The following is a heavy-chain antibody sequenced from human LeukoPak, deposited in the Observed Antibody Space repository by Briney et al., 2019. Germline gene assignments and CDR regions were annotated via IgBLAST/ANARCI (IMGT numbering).Heavy chain of an antibody. CDR1: GFTFSNYG. CDR3: AKSGSQYCSGGTCYFDY. D-gene: IGHD2-15*01. J-gene: IGHJ4*02. V-gene: IGHV3-30*18. CDR2: ISYGGDTK. Sequence: GGSLTLSCAASGFTFSNYGLHWVRQPPGKGLEWVAVISYGGDTKYYADSVKGRFTISRDNSKNTLYLQMNSLTTEETAVYYCAKSGSQYCSGGTCYFDYWGQGTLVTVSS.